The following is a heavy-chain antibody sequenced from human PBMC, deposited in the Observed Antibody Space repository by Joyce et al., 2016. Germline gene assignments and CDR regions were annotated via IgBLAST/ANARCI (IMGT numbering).Heavy chain of an antibody. Sequence: QVQLAQSGPEVKKPGASVKVSCKVSGKSLSELSMHWVRHFPGKGLEWLGGFHTEDGDTMYAENLPGRVTMTEGTSTDTDYMELNSLTFEDTAVYYCAISAVHGWGVWVSWGQGTLVTVSS. CDR2: FHTEDGDT. J-gene: IGHJ5*02. CDR3: AISAVHGWGVWVS. D-gene: IGHD3-16*01. CDR1: GKSLSELS. V-gene: IGHV1-24*01.